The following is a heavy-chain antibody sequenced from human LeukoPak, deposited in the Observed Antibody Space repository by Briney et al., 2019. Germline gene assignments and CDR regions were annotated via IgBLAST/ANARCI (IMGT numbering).Heavy chain of an antibody. CDR3: ARAYCTNGVCDRDDAFDS. Sequence: SETLSLTCTVSGGSISSYYWSWIRQPAGKGLEWIGRIYTSGSTNYNPSLKSRVTMSVDSSKNQFSLKLSSVTAADPAVYYCARAYCTNGVCDRDDAFDSWGQGTMVTVSS. J-gene: IGHJ3*02. CDR2: IYTSGST. V-gene: IGHV4-4*07. CDR1: GGSISSYY. D-gene: IGHD2-8*01.